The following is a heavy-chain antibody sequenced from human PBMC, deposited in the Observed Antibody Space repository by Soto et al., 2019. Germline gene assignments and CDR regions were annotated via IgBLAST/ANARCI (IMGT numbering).Heavy chain of an antibody. J-gene: IGHJ5*02. V-gene: IGHV3-23*01. D-gene: IGHD3-10*01. CDR1: GFPFSSAD. CDR3: AKNSGWFNT. Sequence: LSLSCAASGFPFSSADMTWVRQAPGKGLDWVSTIDGSGGTTYYADSVKGRFTISRDNSMNTVYLQMNSLRADDTALYYCAKNSGWFNTWGQGALVTVS. CDR2: IDGSGGTT.